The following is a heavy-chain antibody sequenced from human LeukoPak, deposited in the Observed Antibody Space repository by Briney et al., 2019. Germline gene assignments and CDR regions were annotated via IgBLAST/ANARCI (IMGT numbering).Heavy chain of an antibody. V-gene: IGHV4-61*02. CDR3: AREGGYSYGDAPLHFDY. CDR1: GGSFRSGGYY. Sequence: SQTLSLTCTVSGGSFRSGGYYWSWIRQPAGKGLEWIGRIYTSGNTNYNPSLKSRVTISVDTSKNQFSLKLSSVTAADTAVYYCAREGGYSYGDAPLHFDYWGQGTLVTVSS. J-gene: IGHJ4*02. CDR2: IYTSGNT. D-gene: IGHD5-18*01.